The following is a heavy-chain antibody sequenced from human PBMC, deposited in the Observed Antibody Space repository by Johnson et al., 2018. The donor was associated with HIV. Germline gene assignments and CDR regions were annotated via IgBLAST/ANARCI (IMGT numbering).Heavy chain of an antibody. V-gene: IGHV3-30*02. CDR1: GFTFSSYG. CDR3: ASRMYSGGSGGGFDI. Sequence: QVQLVESGGGVVQPGGSLRLSCAASGFTFSSYGMHWVRQAPGKGLEWVAFIRYDGSNKYYADSVKGRVTISRDNSKNTLYLQMNSLRAEDTALYYCASRMYSGGSGGGFDIWGQGTMVTVSS. D-gene: IGHD1-26*01. CDR2: IRYDGSNK. J-gene: IGHJ3*02.